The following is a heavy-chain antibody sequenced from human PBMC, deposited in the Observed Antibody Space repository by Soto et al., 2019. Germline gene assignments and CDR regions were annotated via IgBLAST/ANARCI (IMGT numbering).Heavy chain of an antibody. J-gene: IGHJ5*02. Sequence: SVKVSCKASGFTFTSSAVQWVRQARGQRLEWIGWIVVGSGNTNYAQKFQERVTITRDMSTSTAYMELSSLRSEDTAVYYCAAGPIAAAGWPPWGQGTLVTVSS. CDR3: AAGPIAAAGWPP. CDR2: IVVGSGNT. CDR1: GFTFTSSA. D-gene: IGHD6-13*01. V-gene: IGHV1-58*01.